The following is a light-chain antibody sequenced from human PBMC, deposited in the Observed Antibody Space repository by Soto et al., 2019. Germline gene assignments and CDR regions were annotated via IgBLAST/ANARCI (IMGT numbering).Light chain of an antibody. V-gene: IGKV1-5*03. Sequence: DIQMTQSPSTLSASVGDRVTITCRASQSTNTWLAWYQQKPGKAPKFLIYKASSLQSGVPSRFSGSGSGTEFTLTISSLQADDFATYYCQQYSSYSPYTFGQGTKLEIK. CDR1: QSTNTW. J-gene: IGKJ2*01. CDR2: KAS. CDR3: QQYSSYSPYT.